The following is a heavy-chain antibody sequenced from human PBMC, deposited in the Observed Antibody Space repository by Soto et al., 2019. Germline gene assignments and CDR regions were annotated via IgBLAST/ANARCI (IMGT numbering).Heavy chain of an antibody. CDR2: ISAYNGNT. D-gene: IGHD3-3*01. Sequence: QVQLVQSGAEVKKPGASVKVSCKASGYTFTSYGISWVRQAPGQGLEWMGWISAYNGNTNYVQKLQGRVTMTTDTSTSTAYMELRSLRSDDTAVYYCAREVRNYDFWSGYSTTQNWFDPWGQGTLVTVSS. J-gene: IGHJ5*02. CDR3: AREVRNYDFWSGYSTTQNWFDP. CDR1: GYTFTSYG. V-gene: IGHV1-18*01.